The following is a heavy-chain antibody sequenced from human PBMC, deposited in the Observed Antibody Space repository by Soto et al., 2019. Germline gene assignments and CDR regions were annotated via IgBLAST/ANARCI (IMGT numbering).Heavy chain of an antibody. CDR1: GGSISSGGYY. CDR2: IYSSGST. CDR3: ARTVFYFDY. V-gene: IGHV4-31*03. J-gene: IGHJ4*02. Sequence: QVQLQESSAGLVKPSQTLSLTCTVSGGSISSGGYYWSWIRQHPGKGLEWVGYIYSSGSTHYNPSLKSRLTLSVDTSKKQFSLKLSSVTAADTAVYYCARTVFYFDYWGQGILVTVSS. D-gene: IGHD1-20*01.